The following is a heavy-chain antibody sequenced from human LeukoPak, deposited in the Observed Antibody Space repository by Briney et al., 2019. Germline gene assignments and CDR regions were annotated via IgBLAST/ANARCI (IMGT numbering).Heavy chain of an antibody. V-gene: IGHV3-23*01. CDR3: VSFYEAY. D-gene: IGHD2/OR15-2a*01. CDR1: GSTFSSSS. CDR2: ITDAVGST. J-gene: IGHJ4*02. Sequence: GGSLRLSCAASGSTFSSSSISWVRQAPGKGLEWVSAITDAVGSTHYADSVKGRFTISSDNSKNTVYLQMNNLRAEDTAVYYCVSFYEAYWGRGTLVTVSS.